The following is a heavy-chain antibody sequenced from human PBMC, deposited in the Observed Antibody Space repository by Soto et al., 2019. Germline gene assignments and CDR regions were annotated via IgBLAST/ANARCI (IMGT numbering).Heavy chain of an antibody. CDR3: ARSGRYGDYPDY. Sequence: GGSLRLSCAASGFTFSSYSMNWVRQAPGKGLEWVSSISSSSSYIYYADSVKGRFTISRDNAKNSLYLQMNSLRAEDTAVYYCARSGRYGDYPDYWGQGTLVTVSS. CDR2: ISSSSSYI. D-gene: IGHD4-17*01. J-gene: IGHJ4*02. V-gene: IGHV3-21*01. CDR1: GFTFSSYS.